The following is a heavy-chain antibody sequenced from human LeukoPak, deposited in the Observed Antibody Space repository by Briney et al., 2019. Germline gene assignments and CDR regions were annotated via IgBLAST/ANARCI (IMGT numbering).Heavy chain of an antibody. Sequence: ASVKVSCKASGYTFTSYGISWVRQAPGQGLEWMGWISAYNGNTNYAQKLQGRVTMTTDTSTSTAYMELRSLRSDDTAVYYCAIARYYYDSSGYYALDYWGQGTLVTVSS. CDR3: AIARYYYDSSGYYALDY. V-gene: IGHV1-18*01. J-gene: IGHJ4*02. CDR2: ISAYNGNT. CDR1: GYTFTSYG. D-gene: IGHD3-22*01.